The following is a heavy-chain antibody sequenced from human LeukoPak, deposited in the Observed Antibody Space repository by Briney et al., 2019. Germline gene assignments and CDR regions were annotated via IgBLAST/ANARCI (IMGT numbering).Heavy chain of an antibody. CDR1: GFTFSNYW. CDR3: ATLGAYDRFDS. D-gene: IGHD5-12*01. Sequence: GSLRLSCAASGFTFSNYWMSWVRQAPGKGLEWVANIKQDGSEKLYVDSLKGRFTISRDNAKNSLYLQMNSLRAEDTAVYYCATLGAYDRFDSWGQGTLVTVSS. V-gene: IGHV3-7*05. CDR2: IKQDGSEK. J-gene: IGHJ4*02.